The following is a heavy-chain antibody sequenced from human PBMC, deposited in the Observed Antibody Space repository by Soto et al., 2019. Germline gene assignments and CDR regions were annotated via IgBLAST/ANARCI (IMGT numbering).Heavy chain of an antibody. CDR1: RFTLSNCG. Sequence: QVQLVESGGGVVQPGGSLILSCAASRFTLSNCGMHWVRQAPGRGLEWVAMMSHDGNEKHYIDSVKGRFTISRDDSKNTLYLQMNSLRPEDTAVYYCAKDLYTSGWYNYFDPWGQGTLVTVSS. J-gene: IGHJ5*02. V-gene: IGHV3-30*18. CDR3: AKDLYTSGWYNYFDP. D-gene: IGHD6-19*01. CDR2: MSHDGNEK.